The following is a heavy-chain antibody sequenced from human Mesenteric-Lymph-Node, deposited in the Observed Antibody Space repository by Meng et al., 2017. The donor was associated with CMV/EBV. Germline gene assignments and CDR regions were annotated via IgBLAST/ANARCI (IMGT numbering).Heavy chain of an antibody. CDR1: GDSISTITYY. V-gene: IGHV4-39*01. D-gene: IGHD6-13*01. Sequence: SGDSISTITYYWCWIRQPPGRGLEWIGSIYYSGSTYYNPSLKSRVTISVDTSKNQFSLRLTSLTAADTAVYYCARRGAAAGTGVDYWGQGTLVTVSS. CDR2: IYYSGST. J-gene: IGHJ4*02. CDR3: ARRGAAAGTGVDY.